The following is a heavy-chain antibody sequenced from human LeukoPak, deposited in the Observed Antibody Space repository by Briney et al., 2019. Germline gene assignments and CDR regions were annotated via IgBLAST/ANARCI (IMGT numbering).Heavy chain of an antibody. D-gene: IGHD3-22*01. V-gene: IGHV1-8*01. CDR3: ARLPPDYYDSSGYYPD. J-gene: IGHJ4*02. Sequence: ASVKVSCKASGYTFTSYDINWVRQATGQGLEWMGWMNPNSGNTGYAQKFQGRVTMTRNTSISTAYMELSSLRSEDTAVYYCARLPPDYYDSSGYYPDWGQGTLVTVSS. CDR2: MNPNSGNT. CDR1: GYTFTSYD.